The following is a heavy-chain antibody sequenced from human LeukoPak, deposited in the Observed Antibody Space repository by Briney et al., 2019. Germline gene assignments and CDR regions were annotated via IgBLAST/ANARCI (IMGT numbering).Heavy chain of an antibody. V-gene: IGHV3-23*01. D-gene: IGHD2-21*01. J-gene: IGHJ4*02. CDR2: VSKCGGST. Sequence: PGGSLRLSCVASAFSFSSYAMSWVRQAPGKGLEWVSSVSKCGGSTFYADSVKGRFTISRDDSNNTLYLQMNSLRVEDTAIYYCARGASIPDYWGQGTLVTVFS. CDR1: AFSFSSYA. CDR3: ARGASIPDY.